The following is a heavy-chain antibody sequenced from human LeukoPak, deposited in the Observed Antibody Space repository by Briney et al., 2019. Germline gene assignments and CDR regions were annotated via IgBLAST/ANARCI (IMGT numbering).Heavy chain of an antibody. CDR2: IYYSGST. V-gene: IGHV4-59*01. CDR3: ARVQAYGGKGYFDY. Sequence: SETLTLTCTVSGGSISCYYWSWIRQPPGKGLEWIGYIYYSGSTNYNPSLKSRATISVDTSKNQFSLELSSVTAADTAVYYCARVQAYGGKGYFDYWGQGTLVTVSS. CDR1: GGSISCYY. D-gene: IGHD4-23*01. J-gene: IGHJ4*02.